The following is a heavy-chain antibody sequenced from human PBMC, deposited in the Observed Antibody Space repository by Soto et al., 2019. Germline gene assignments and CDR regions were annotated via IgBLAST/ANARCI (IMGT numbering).Heavy chain of an antibody. J-gene: IGHJ5*02. D-gene: IGHD5-12*01. CDR1: GGTFSSYA. V-gene: IGHV1-69*06. Sequence: SVKVSCKASGGTFSSYAISWVRQAPGQGLEWMGGIIPIFGTANYAQKFQGRVTITADKSTGTAYMELSSLRSEDTAVYYCARGPRDIVATMGWFDPWGQGTLVTVPQ. CDR3: ARGPRDIVATMGWFDP. CDR2: IIPIFGTA.